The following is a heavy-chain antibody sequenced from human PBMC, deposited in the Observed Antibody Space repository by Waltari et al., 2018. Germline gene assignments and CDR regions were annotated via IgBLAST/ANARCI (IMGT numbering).Heavy chain of an antibody. CDR3: ARVRSSYKDY. D-gene: IGHD6-19*01. CDR1: GFTFSSYS. Sequence: EVQLVESGGGLVQPGGSLRLSCAASGFTFSSYSMNWVRQAPGKGLEWVSYISSSSSTIYYADSVKGRFTISRDNAKNSLYLQMNSLRAEDTAVYYCARVRSSYKDYWGQGTLVTVSS. J-gene: IGHJ4*02. CDR2: ISSSSSTI. V-gene: IGHV3-48*01.